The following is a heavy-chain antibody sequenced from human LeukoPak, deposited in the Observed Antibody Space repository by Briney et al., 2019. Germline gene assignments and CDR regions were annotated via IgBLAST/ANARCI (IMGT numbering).Heavy chain of an antibody. CDR2: IYTSGST. CDR1: GGFIGTFY. CDR3: ARSLQAVAGSGAFDI. Sequence: SETLSLTCIVSGGFIGTFYWSWIRQPAGKGLEWIGRIYTSGSTNYNPSLKSRVTMSVDTSKNQFSLKLSSVTAADTAVYYCARSLQAVAGSGAFDIWGQGTMVTVSS. V-gene: IGHV4-4*07. J-gene: IGHJ3*02. D-gene: IGHD6-19*01.